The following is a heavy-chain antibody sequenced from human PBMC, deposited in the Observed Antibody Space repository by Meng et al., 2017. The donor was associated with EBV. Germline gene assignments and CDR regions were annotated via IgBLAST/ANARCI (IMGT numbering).Heavy chain of an antibody. CDR1: GFILSRYS. J-gene: IGHJ4*02. CDR3: ARDRTSNRFDY. D-gene: IGHD2-8*01. Sequence: VQRQGSGGGLVEPVEALRLSRAVSGFILSRYSMTWVVLAPGKGLEWVSSISSNSIDIYYADLLKCRFTISRDNAKNSLFLQMTSLRADDTAVYYCARDRTSNRFDYWGQGTLVTVSS. CDR2: ISSNSIDI. V-gene: IGHV3-21*01.